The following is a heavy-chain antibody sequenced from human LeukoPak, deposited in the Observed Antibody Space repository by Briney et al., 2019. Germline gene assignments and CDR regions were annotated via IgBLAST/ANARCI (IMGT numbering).Heavy chain of an antibody. J-gene: IGHJ3*02. Sequence: PGGSLRLSCSASGFTFSSNAMSWVRQAPGKGLEWVSAISGSGGSTYYADSVKGRFTISRDNSKNTLYLQMNSLRAEDTAVYYCAKDLRRYYDSSGYYRNAFDIWGQGTMVTVSS. CDR3: AKDLRRYYDSSGYYRNAFDI. V-gene: IGHV3-23*01. CDR2: ISGSGGST. D-gene: IGHD3-22*01. CDR1: GFTFSSNA.